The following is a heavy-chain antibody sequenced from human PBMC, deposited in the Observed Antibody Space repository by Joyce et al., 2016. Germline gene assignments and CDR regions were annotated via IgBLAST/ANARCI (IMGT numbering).Heavy chain of an antibody. Sequence: QVQLQESGPGLLKPSGTLSLTCAVSGGSISSAHWWSWVRQPPGKGLEWIGEIYLGGSTTYNPSLKSRVTISVDKSKNQLSLKMNSVTAADTAVYYCARNGAYSQDSWGQGTLVTVSS. CDR1: GGSISSAHW. CDR2: IYLGGST. CDR3: ARNGAYSQDS. V-gene: IGHV4-4*02. J-gene: IGHJ5*01. D-gene: IGHD5-12*01.